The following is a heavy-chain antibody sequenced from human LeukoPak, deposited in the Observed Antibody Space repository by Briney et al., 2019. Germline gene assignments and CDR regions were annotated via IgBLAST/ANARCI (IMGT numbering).Heavy chain of an antibody. CDR3: AKDPLDFWSGYSG. V-gene: IGHV3-23*01. CDR2: ISGYCGST. Sequence: GGSLRLSCAASGFSFSDYGMHWVRQAPGKGLEWVSVISGYCGSTYYADPVKGRFTISRDNSRNTLYLQMNSLRAEDTAVYYCAKDPLDFWSGYSGWGQGTLVTASA. CDR1: GFSFSDYG. J-gene: IGHJ4*02. D-gene: IGHD3-3*01.